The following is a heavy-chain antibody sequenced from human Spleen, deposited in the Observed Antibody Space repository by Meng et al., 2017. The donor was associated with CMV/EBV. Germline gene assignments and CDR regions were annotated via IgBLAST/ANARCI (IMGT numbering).Heavy chain of an antibody. D-gene: IGHD3-3*01. J-gene: IGHJ5*02. V-gene: IGHV4-59*01. CDR2: IYYSGST. Sequence: SETLSLTCTVSGGSISSYYWSWIRQPPGKGLEWIGYIYYSGSTNYNPSLKSRVTISVDTSKNRFSLKLSSVTAADTAVYYCARNDFWSGYYPPGFDPWGQGTLVTVSS. CDR1: GGSISSYY. CDR3: ARNDFWSGYYPPGFDP.